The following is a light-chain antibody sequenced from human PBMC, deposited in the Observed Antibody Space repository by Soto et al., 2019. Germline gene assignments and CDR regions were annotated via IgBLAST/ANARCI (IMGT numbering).Light chain of an antibody. Sequence: DIQLTQSPSTLSASVGDRVTITCRASQSISNWLAWYQQQPGKAPKLLIYKASNLESGVPSRVSGSGSGTEFTLTISSLQPDDFATYYCQQYNSTFGQGTKLEIK. CDR1: QSISNW. CDR3: QQYNST. CDR2: KAS. V-gene: IGKV1-5*03. J-gene: IGKJ2*01.